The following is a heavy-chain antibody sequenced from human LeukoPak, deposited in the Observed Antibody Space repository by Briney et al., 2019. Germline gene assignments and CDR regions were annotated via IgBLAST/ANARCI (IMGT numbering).Heavy chain of an antibody. CDR2: ISYDGSNK. CDR1: GFTFSSYA. J-gene: IGHJ3*02. Sequence: GRSLRLSCAASGFTFSSYAMHWVRQAPGKGLEWVAVISYDGSNKYYADSVKGRFTISRDNSKNTLYLQMNSLRAEDTAVYYCARDQGDYYDSSGYYRAGAFDIWGQGTMVTVSS. D-gene: IGHD3-22*01. V-gene: IGHV3-30-3*01. CDR3: ARDQGDYYDSSGYYRAGAFDI.